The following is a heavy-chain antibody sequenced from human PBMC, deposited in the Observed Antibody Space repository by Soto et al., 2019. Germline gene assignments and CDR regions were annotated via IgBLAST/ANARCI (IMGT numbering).Heavy chain of an antibody. CDR3: ARRV. Sequence: GGSLRLSCATSGFTFSNYPMNWVRQAPGKGLEWVSGISAGGDTTYYADSVKGRFTIFRDNSKNSVSLQMNSLRVEDTAVYYCARRVWGKGTRVIVSS. V-gene: IGHV3-23*01. J-gene: IGHJ4*02. CDR1: GFTFSNYP. CDR2: ISAGGDTT.